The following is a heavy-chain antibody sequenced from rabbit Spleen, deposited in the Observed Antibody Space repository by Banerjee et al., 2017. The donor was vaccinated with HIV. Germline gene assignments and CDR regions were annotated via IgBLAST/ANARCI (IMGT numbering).Heavy chain of an antibody. CDR3: ARRYNGVRNAYDL. V-gene: IGHV1S40*01. Sequence: QSLEESGGDLVKPGASLTLTCTASGFSFSSSYYMCWVRQAPGKGLEWIACTYTGSSGSTYYASWAKGRFTISKTSSTTVTLQMTSLTAADTATYSCARRYNGVRNAYDLWGPGTLVTVS. CDR1: GFSFSSSYY. D-gene: IGHD2-1*01. CDR2: TYTGSSGST. J-gene: IGHJ4*01.